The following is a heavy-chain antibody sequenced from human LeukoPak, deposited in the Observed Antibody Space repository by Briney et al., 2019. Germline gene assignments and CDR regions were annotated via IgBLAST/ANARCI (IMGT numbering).Heavy chain of an antibody. D-gene: IGHD6-25*01. CDR3: ARRAFSGSDY. CDR1: GFTFNNYD. V-gene: IGHV3-48*02. CDR2: ISSSSSII. J-gene: IGHJ4*02. Sequence: GGSLRLSCAASGFTFNNYDMNWVRQAPGKGLEWVSYISSSSSIIYYADSVKGRFTISRDNANNSLYLQMNSLRDEDTAVYYCARRAFSGSDYWGQGTLVTVSS.